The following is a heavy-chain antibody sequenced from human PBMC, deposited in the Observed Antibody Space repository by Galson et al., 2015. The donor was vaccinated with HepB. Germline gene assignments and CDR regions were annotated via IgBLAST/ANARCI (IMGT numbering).Heavy chain of an antibody. V-gene: IGHV3-30*02. J-gene: IGHJ4*02. Sequence: SLRLSCAASGFTFSSYGMHWVRQAPGKGLEWVAFIRYDGSNKYYADSVKGRFTISRDNSKNTLYLQMNSLRAEDTAVYYCAKGPPRGSSERIPDYWGQGTLVTVSS. D-gene: IGHD6-13*01. CDR2: IRYDGSNK. CDR3: AKGPPRGSSERIPDY. CDR1: GFTFSSYG.